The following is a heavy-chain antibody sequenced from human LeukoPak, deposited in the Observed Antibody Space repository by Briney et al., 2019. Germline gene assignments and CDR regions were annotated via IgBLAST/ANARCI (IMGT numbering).Heavy chain of an antibody. V-gene: IGHV3-30-3*01. J-gene: IGHJ3*02. D-gene: IGHD2-2*01. CDR1: GFTFSSYA. CDR2: ISYDGSNK. CDR3: ARDQGVGYCSSTSCYSRAFDI. Sequence: GGSLRLSCAASGFTFSSYAMHWVRQAPGRGLEWVAVISYDGSNKYYADSVKGRFTISRDNSKNTLYLQMNSLRAEDTAVYYCARDQGVGYCSSTSCYSRAFDIWGQGTMVTVSS.